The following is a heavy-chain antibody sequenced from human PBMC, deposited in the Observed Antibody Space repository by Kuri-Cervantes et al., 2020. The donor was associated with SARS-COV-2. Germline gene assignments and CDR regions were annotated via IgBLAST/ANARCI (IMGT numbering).Heavy chain of an antibody. CDR1: GFTFSSYS. V-gene: IGHV3-21*01. Sequence: GESLKISCATSGFTFSSYSMNWVRQAPGKGLEWVSSISSSSSYIYYADSVKGRFTISRDNAKNSLYLQMNSLRAEDTAVYYCARVLRGYSGYELFDYWGQGTLVTVSS. CDR2: ISSSSSYI. J-gene: IGHJ4*02. D-gene: IGHD5-12*01. CDR3: ARVLRGYSGYELFDY.